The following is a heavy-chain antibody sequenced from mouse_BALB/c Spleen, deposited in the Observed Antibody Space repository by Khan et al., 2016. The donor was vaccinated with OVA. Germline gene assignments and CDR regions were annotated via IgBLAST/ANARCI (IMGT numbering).Heavy chain of an antibody. J-gene: IGHJ3*01. CDR1: GYSITSDYA. Sequence: VQLQRSGPGLVKPSQSLSLTCTVTGYSITSDYAWNWIRQFPENKLEWMGYISYSGSTSYNPSLKSRISITRDTSKNQFFLQLNSVTTEDTATYYCARGRYRYPFAYWGQGTLVTVSA. CDR3: ARGRYRYPFAY. V-gene: IGHV3-2*02. D-gene: IGHD2-14*01. CDR2: ISYSGST.